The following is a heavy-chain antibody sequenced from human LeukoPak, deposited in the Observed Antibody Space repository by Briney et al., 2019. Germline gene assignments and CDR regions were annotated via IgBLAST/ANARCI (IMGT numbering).Heavy chain of an antibody. CDR1: GSSLSELP. Sequence: ASVKVSCKVSGSSLSELPMHWVRQAPGKGLEWMGGFDPEDGERIYAQKFQGRITMTEDTSTDTAYMELKRLRSEDTAVYYCASESIVLKVYADGKAFDVWGQGTMVTVSS. V-gene: IGHV1-24*01. CDR3: ASESIVLKVYADGKAFDV. J-gene: IGHJ3*01. CDR2: FDPEDGER. D-gene: IGHD2-8*01.